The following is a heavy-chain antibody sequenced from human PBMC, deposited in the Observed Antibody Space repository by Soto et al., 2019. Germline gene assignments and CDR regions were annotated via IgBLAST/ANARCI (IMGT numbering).Heavy chain of an antibody. D-gene: IGHD3-10*01. Sequence: ASVKVSCKASGYTFTSYAMHWVRQAPGQRLEWMGGINAVFGNANYAQKFQGRVTITADESTSTAYMELSSLRSEDTAVYYCARVYYYGSGSYYENWFDPWGQGTLVTVSS. CDR2: INAVFGNA. CDR3: ARVYYYGSGSYYENWFDP. J-gene: IGHJ5*02. V-gene: IGHV1-3*01. CDR1: GYTFTSYA.